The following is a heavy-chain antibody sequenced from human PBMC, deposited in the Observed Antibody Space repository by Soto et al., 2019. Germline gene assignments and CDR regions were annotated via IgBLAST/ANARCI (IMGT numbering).Heavy chain of an antibody. CDR1: GGTFSSYA. CDR3: AKKLYYYDSSGYLSLGEYYFDY. V-gene: IGHV1-69*13. Sequence: SVKVSCKASGGTFSSYAISWVRQAPGQGLEWMGGIIPIFGTANYAQKFQGRVTITADESTSTAYMELSSLRSEDTAVYYCAKKLYYYDSSGYLSLGEYYFDYWGLGTLVTVSS. CDR2: IIPIFGTA. D-gene: IGHD3-22*01. J-gene: IGHJ4*02.